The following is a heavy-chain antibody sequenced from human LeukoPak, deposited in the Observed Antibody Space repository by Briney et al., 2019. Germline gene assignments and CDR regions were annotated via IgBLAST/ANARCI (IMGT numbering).Heavy chain of an antibody. CDR3: ARGDFYDGGGRNWFDP. J-gene: IGHJ5*02. V-gene: IGHV4-4*07. CDR2: IHTSGTT. Sequence: SETLSLTCTVSGASMYSYYWSFIRQAAGKGLEWMGRIHTSGTTYYNPSLNSRVTLSIDTSMNQFSLRLTSVTAADTAVYYCARGDFYDGGGRNWFDPWGQGTLVTVSP. D-gene: IGHD3-16*01. CDR1: GASMYSYY.